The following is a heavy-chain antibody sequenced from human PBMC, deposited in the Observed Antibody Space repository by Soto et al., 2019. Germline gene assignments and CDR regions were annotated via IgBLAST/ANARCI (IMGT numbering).Heavy chain of an antibody. CDR2: IYYSGST. V-gene: IGHV4-61*08. D-gene: IGHD5-18*01. J-gene: IGHJ4*02. CDR1: GGSISSGGYY. Sequence: PSETLSLTCTVSGGSISSGGYYGTWIRQHPGKGLEWIGYIYYSGSTNYNPSLKSRVTISVDTSKNQFSLKLSSVTAADTAVYYCARLQGTAMGKRLFDYWGQGTLVTVSS. CDR3: ARLQGTAMGKRLFDY.